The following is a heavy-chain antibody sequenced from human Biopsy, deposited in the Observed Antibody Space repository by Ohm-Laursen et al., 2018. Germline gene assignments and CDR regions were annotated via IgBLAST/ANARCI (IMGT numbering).Heavy chain of an antibody. Sequence: ALVTASCKASGYTFAGSYLHWVRQAPGHGLEWMGWINPNSGNANYAQSFQGRLTVTRDTSISTAYMELTSLTFDDTAIYYCARVPAYPSIDGYYGLDLWGQGTTVIVSS. CDR2: INPNSGNA. CDR1: GYTFAGSY. D-gene: IGHD3-9*01. J-gene: IGHJ6*02. V-gene: IGHV1-2*02. CDR3: ARVPAYPSIDGYYGLDL.